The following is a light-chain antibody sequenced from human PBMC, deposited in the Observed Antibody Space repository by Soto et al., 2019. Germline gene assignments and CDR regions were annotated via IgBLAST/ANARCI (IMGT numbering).Light chain of an antibody. J-gene: IGKJ4*01. Sequence: EIVLRQSPGTLSVSPGERVSVSCRASQTVTGDYLAWYQQKPGQAPRLLIYEASLRATGIPDRFSGSGSDTDFTLIINRLEAEDSAMYYCQQYSRSISFGGGTKVHIK. CDR2: EAS. CDR1: QTVTGDY. V-gene: IGKV3-20*01. CDR3: QQYSRSIS.